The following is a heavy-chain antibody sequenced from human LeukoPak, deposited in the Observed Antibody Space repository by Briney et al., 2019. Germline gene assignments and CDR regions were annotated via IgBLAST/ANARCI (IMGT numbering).Heavy chain of an antibody. Sequence: PGGSLRLSCEASGFTFSAVAMIWVRQPPGKGLEWVPSIFPSGGEIHYADSVRGRFTISRDNSKSTLSLQMNSLRAEDTAIYYCATYRQVLLPFKSWGQGTLVTVSS. J-gene: IGHJ4*02. V-gene: IGHV3-23*01. D-gene: IGHD5-18*01. CDR3: ATYRQVLLPFKS. CDR2: IFPSGGEI. CDR1: GFTFSAVA.